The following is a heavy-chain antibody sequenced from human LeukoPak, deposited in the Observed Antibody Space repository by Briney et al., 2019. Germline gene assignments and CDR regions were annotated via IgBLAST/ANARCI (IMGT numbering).Heavy chain of an antibody. D-gene: IGHD1-26*01. J-gene: IGHJ4*02. CDR1: GGTFSIYA. V-gene: IGHV1-69*10. CDR3: ASSYSGTVQPFDY. Sequence: ASVKVSRKPSGGTFSIYAISWVRQAPGQGLGWMGGIIPILGIANYSQKFQGRVTITADKSTSPAYMELSSLRSEDTAVYYCASSYSGTVQPFDYWGQGTLVTVSS. CDR2: IIPILGIA.